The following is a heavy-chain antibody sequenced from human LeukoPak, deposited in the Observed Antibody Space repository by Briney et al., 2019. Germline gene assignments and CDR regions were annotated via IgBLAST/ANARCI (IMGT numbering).Heavy chain of an antibody. Sequence: GGSLRLSCAASGFTFSDYYMSWLRQAPGKGLEWVSYISSSGSTIYYADSVKGRFTISSGNAKNSLYLQMNSLGAEDTAVDYCARKMAARSRAVRFDYWGQGTLVTVSS. D-gene: IGHD6-6*01. CDR2: ISSSGSTI. J-gene: IGHJ4*02. CDR1: GFTFSDYY. V-gene: IGHV3-11*04. CDR3: ARKMAARSRAVRFDY.